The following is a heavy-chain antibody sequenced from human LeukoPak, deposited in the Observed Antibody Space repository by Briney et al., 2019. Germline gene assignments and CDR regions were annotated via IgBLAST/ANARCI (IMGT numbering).Heavy chain of an antibody. V-gene: IGHV1-8*01. Sequence: ASVKVSCRASGYTFTSYDINWVRQATGQGLELMGWMNPNSGNTGYAQKFQGRVTMTRNTSIITAYMELSSLRSEDTAVYYCARSMVRGPIYYYYGMDVWGQGTTVTVSS. CDR3: ARSMVRGPIYYYYGMDV. D-gene: IGHD3-10*01. CDR1: GYTFTSYD. J-gene: IGHJ6*02. CDR2: MNPNSGNT.